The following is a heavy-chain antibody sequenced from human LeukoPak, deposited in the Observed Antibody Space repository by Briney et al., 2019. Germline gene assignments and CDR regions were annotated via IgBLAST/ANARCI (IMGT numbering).Heavy chain of an antibody. D-gene: IGHD3-10*01. V-gene: IGHV3-9*01. CDR3: TRGSLGSEDAFDI. CDR2: ISWNSGSI. J-gene: IGHJ3*02. CDR1: GFTFDDYA. Sequence: PGGSLRLSCAAPGFTFDDYAMHWVRQAPGKGLEWVSGISWNSGSIGYADSVKGRFTISRDNSKDTLYLQMNGLRAEDTAVYYCTRGSLGSEDAFDIWGQGTLVTVSS.